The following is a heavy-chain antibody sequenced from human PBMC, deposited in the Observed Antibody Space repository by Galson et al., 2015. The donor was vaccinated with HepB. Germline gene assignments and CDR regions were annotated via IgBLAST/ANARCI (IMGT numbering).Heavy chain of an antibody. CDR1: GGSISSYY. CDR3: ARIVNDFWSGYSYYYGMDV. CDR2: IYYSGST. J-gene: IGHJ6*02. V-gene: IGHV4-59*01. D-gene: IGHD3-3*01. Sequence: SETLSLTCTVSGGSISSYYWSWIRQPPGKGLEWIGYIYYSGSTNYNPSLKSRVTISVDTSKNQFSLKLSSVTAADTAVYYCARIVNDFWSGYSYYYGMDVWGQGTTVTVSS.